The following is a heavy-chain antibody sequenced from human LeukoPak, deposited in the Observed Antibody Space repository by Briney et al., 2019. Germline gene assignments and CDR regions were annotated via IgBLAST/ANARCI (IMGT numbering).Heavy chain of an antibody. Sequence: GGSLRLSCAASGFTVSSNYMSWVRQAPGKGLEWVSGISWNSGSIGYADSVKGRFTISRDNAKNSLYLQMNSLRAEDTALYYCAKDTGYSSGWYTFDYWGQGTLVTVSS. CDR1: GFTVSSNY. J-gene: IGHJ4*02. CDR2: ISWNSGSI. V-gene: IGHV3-9*01. CDR3: AKDTGYSSGWYTFDY. D-gene: IGHD6-19*01.